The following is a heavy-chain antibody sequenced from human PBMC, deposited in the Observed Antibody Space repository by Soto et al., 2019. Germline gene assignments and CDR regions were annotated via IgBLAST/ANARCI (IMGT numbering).Heavy chain of an antibody. CDR1: GGTFSSYA. V-gene: IGHV1-69*13. CDR3: ARGGMVVTAIYFDY. J-gene: IGHJ4*02. CDR2: IIPIFGTA. Sequence: SVKVSCKASGGTFSSYAISWVRQAPGQGLEWMGGIIPIFGTANYAQRFQGRVTITADESTSTAYMELSSLRSEDTAVYYGARGGMVVTAIYFDYWGRGALVTVSS. D-gene: IGHD2-21*02.